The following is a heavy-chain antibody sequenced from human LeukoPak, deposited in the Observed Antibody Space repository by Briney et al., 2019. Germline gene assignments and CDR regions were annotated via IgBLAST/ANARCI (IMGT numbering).Heavy chain of an antibody. CDR2: INPNSGGT. CDR3: ASANYYDSSGDAFDI. J-gene: IGHJ3*02. CDR1: GYTFTGYY. D-gene: IGHD3-22*01. V-gene: IGHV1-2*04. Sequence: ASVKVSCKASGYTFTGYYMHWVRQAPGQGLKWMGWINPNSGGTNYAQKFQGWVTMTRDTSISTAYMELSRLRSEDTAVYYCASANYYDSSGDAFDIWGQGTMVTVSS.